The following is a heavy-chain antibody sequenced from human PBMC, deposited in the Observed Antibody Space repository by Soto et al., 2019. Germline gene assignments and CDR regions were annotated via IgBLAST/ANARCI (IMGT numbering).Heavy chain of an antibody. Sequence: GGSRRRSCAASGFTVKNYQMNWVRQAAGKGLEWVSVIYSGGVTYYPDSVKGRFTTIRDTSKNTVYLQMNSLRADDTAMYYCARDPSTTGYYGLDVWGQGTTVTVSS. CDR1: GFTVKNYQ. V-gene: IGHV3-53*01. J-gene: IGHJ6*02. CDR3: ARDPSTTGYYGLDV. CDR2: IYSGGVT.